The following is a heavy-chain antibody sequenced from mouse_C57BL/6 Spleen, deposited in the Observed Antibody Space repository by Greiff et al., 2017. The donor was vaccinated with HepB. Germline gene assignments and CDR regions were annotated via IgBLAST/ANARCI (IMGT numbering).Heavy chain of an antibody. V-gene: IGHV1-31*01. CDR2: IYPYNGVT. J-gene: IGHJ2*01. Sequence: VQLKESGPELVKPGASVKISCKASGYTFTGYYMHWVKQRPGHILDWIGYIYPYNGVTSYNQKFKGKATLTVDKSSSTAYMQLRSLTSEDSAVYYCGRGAPDYDFDYWGQGTTVTVSS. CDR3: GRGAPDYDFDY. CDR1: GYTFTGYY. D-gene: IGHD1-1*01.